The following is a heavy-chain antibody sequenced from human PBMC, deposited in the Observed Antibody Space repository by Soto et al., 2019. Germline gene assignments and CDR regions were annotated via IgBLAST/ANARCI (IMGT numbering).Heavy chain of an antibody. Sequence: LSLTCTVSGGSIRSYYWTWIRQPPRKGLEWLGYIFYSGSTFYNPSLKSRVPISIHTSKSQFSRQLTSVTAADTAEYYCARGAADTAMVDSWGQGTLVTVSS. V-gene: IGHV4-59*01. CDR3: ARGAADTAMVDS. CDR2: IFYSGST. CDR1: GGSIRSYY. J-gene: IGHJ4*02. D-gene: IGHD5-18*01.